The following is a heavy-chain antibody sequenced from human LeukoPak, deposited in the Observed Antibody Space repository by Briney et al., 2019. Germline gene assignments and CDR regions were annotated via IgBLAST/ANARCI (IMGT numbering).Heavy chain of an antibody. CDR3: ARQGSDLNIVPRGRAFDI. Sequence: SETLSLTCTVSGGSISSYYWSWIRQPAGKGLEWIGRIYTSGSTNYNPSLKSRVTMSVDTSKNQFSPKLSSVTAADTAVYYCARQGSDLNIVPRGRAFDIWGQGTMVTVSS. D-gene: IGHD2/OR15-2a*01. V-gene: IGHV4-4*07. CDR2: IYTSGST. CDR1: GGSISSYY. J-gene: IGHJ3*02.